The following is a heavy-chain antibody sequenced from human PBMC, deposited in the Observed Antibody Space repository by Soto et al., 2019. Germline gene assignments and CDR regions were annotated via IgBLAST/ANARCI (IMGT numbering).Heavy chain of an antibody. CDR1: GGSISSGGYY. CDR2: IYYSGST. Sequence: SQTLSLTCTVSGGSISSGGYYWSWIRQHPGKGLEWIGYIYYSGSTYYNPPLKSRVTISVDTSKNQFSLKLSSVTAADTAVYYCARADYGDYLYGMDVWGQGTTVTVSS. D-gene: IGHD4-17*01. V-gene: IGHV4-31*03. J-gene: IGHJ6*02. CDR3: ARADYGDYLYGMDV.